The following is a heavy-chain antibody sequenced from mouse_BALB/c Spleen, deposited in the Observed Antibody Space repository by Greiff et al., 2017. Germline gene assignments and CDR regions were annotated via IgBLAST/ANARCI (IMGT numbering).Heavy chain of an antibody. CDR3: ARADGICYNAMDD. D-gene: IGHD2-3*01. J-gene: IGHJ4*01. Sequence: EVKLMESGGGLVKPGGSLKLSCAASGFTFSDYYMYWVRQTPEKRLEWVATISDGGSYTYYPDSVKGRFTISRDNAKNNLYLQMSSLKSEDTAMYYCARADGICYNAMDDWGQGTSVTV. CDR2: ISDGGSYT. CDR1: GFTFSDYY. V-gene: IGHV5-4*02.